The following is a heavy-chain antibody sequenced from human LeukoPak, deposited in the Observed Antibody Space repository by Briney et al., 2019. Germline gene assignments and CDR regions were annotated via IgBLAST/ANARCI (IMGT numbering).Heavy chain of an antibody. CDR1: GYTFTSYG. CDR3: ARRNSSSSDAFDI. V-gene: IGHV1-2*04. D-gene: IGHD6-6*01. J-gene: IGHJ3*02. CDR2: INPNSGGT. Sequence: GASVKVSCKASGYTFTSYGISWVRQAPGQGLEWMGWINPNSGGTNYAQKFQGWVTMTRDTSISTAYMELSSLRSEDTAVYYCARRNSSSSDAFDIWGQGTMVTVSS.